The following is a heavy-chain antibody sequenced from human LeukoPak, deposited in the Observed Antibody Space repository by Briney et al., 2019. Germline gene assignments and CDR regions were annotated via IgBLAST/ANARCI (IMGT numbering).Heavy chain of an antibody. CDR1: GGSFSGYY. Sequence: KASETLSLTCAVYGGSFSGYYWSWIRQPPGKELEWIGEINHSGSTNYNPSLKSRVTISVDTSKNQFSLKLSSVTAADTAVYYCAGGLNDSSGYYYVDYWGQGTLVTVSS. CDR3: AGGLNDSSGYYYVDY. V-gene: IGHV4-34*01. D-gene: IGHD3-22*01. CDR2: INHSGST. J-gene: IGHJ4*02.